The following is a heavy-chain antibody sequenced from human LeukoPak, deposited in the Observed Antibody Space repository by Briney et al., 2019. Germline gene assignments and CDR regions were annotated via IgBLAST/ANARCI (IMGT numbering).Heavy chain of an antibody. CDR2: ISYDGSNK. CDR3: ARDGRIYSSNGWFDP. V-gene: IGHV3-30-3*01. J-gene: IGHJ5*02. D-gene: IGHD6-13*01. CDR1: GFTXSSYA. Sequence: SLRLSCAASGFTXSSYAMHWVRQAPGKGLEWVAVISYDGSNKYYADSVKGRFTISRDNSKNTLYLQMNSLRAEDTAVYYCARDGRIYSSNGWFDPWGQGTLVTVSS.